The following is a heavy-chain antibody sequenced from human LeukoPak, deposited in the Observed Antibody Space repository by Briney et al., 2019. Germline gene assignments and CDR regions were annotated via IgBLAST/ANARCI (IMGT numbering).Heavy chain of an antibody. CDR1: GGSISSGGYS. Sequence: PSETLSLTCTVSGGSISSGGYSWSWIRQHPGKGLEWIGYIYYSGTTYYNPSLKSRITMSIDTSKNHFSLRLNSVTAADTAVYFCARGDSGASEYFQDWGQGTLVTVSS. V-gene: IGHV4-31*03. CDR3: ARGDSGASEYFQD. CDR2: IYYSGTT. D-gene: IGHD6-25*01. J-gene: IGHJ1*01.